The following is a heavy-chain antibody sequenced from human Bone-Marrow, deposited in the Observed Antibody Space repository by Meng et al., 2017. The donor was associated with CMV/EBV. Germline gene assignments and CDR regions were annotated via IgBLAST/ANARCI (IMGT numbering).Heavy chain of an antibody. CDR2: INPNSGGT. CDR3: AREGGSIGGWFDP. CDR1: GYTFTGYY. J-gene: IGHJ5*02. V-gene: IGHV1-2*02. Sequence: QGTLVQAGAEVKKPGASVKVSCKASGYTFTGYYMHWVRQAPGQGLEWMGWINPNSGGTNYAQKFQGRVTMTRDTSISTAYMELSRLRSDDTAVYYCAREGGSIGGWFDPWGQGTLVTVSS. D-gene: IGHD3-16*01.